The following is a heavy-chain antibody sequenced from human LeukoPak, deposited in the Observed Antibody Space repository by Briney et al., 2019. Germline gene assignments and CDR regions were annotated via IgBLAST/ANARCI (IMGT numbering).Heavy chain of an antibody. CDR3: ARASFWSGYYRVDAFDI. J-gene: IGHJ3*02. Sequence: SETLSLTCTVSGGSISSYYWSWIRQPPGKGLEWIGYIYYSRSTNYNPSLKSRVTISVDTSKNQFSLKLSSVTAADTAVYYCARASFWSGYYRVDAFDIWGQGTMVTVSS. V-gene: IGHV4-59*01. CDR2: IYYSRST. CDR1: GGSISSYY. D-gene: IGHD3-3*01.